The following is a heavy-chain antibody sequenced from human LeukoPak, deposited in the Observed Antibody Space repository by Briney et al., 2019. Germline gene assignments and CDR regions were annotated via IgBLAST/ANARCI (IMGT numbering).Heavy chain of an antibody. CDR3: AKDRNSSHFDY. J-gene: IGHJ4*02. Sequence: PGGSLRLSCAASGFTFSSYWMSWVRQAPGKGLEWVANIKQDGSEKYYVDSVKGRFTISRDNAKNSLYLQMNSLRAEDTAVYYCAKDRNSSHFDYWGQGTLVTVSS. V-gene: IGHV3-7*01. CDR1: GFTFSSYW. D-gene: IGHD6-13*01. CDR2: IKQDGSEK.